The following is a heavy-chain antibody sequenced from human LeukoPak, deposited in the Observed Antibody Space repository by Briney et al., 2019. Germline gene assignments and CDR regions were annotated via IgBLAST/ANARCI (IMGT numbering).Heavy chain of an antibody. D-gene: IGHD5-24*01. J-gene: IGHJ4*02. CDR1: GGSISSSSYY. V-gene: IGHV4-39*01. CDR2: IYYSGST. Sequence: NPSETLSLTCTVSGGSISSSSYYWGWIRQPPGKGLEWIGSIYYSGSTYYNPSLKSRVTISVDTSKNQFSLKLSSVTAADTAVYYCARSGRQLFYYFDYWGQGTLVTVSS. CDR3: ARSGRQLFYYFDY.